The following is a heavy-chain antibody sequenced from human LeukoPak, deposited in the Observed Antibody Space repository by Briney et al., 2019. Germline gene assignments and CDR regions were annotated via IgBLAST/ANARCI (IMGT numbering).Heavy chain of an antibody. V-gene: IGHV4-59*01. J-gene: IGHJ4*02. CDR1: GGSISYYY. CDR2: IYYSGST. Sequence: SETLSLTCTVSGGSISYYYWSWIRQPPGKGLEWIGYIYYSGSTNYNSSFKSRVTISIDTSKNQFSLRLSSVTAADTAVYYCASTSFYEGRHFDYWGQGTLVTVSS. D-gene: IGHD5/OR15-5a*01. CDR3: ASTSFYEGRHFDY.